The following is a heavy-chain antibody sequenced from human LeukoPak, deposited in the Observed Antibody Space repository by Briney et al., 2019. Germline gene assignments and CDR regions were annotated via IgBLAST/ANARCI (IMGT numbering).Heavy chain of an antibody. Sequence: SVTVCCNASGSSFSSYTISWMRQAPGPGLELMGRFIPILGIANYAHKVPVRVTITADKSTSTAYMELSSLRSEDTAVYYCATHYGSGSGNPYYYYMDVWGKGTTVTVSS. CDR1: GSSFSSYT. J-gene: IGHJ6*03. V-gene: IGHV1-69*02. CDR3: ATHYGSGSGNPYYYYMDV. D-gene: IGHD3-10*01. CDR2: FIPILGIA.